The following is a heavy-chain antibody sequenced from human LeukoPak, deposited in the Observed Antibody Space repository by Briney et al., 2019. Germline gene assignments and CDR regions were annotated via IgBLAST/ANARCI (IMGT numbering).Heavy chain of an antibody. V-gene: IGHV1-8*01. CDR1: GYSFNNYD. Sequence: ASAKVSCKASGYSFNNYDINWVRQAAGQGPEWMGRLDPHSGDTDYAQKFRGRVIMTKNTSINTAYLEFSSLISEDTAVYYCARSRRGYYMDVWGRGTTVTVSS. CDR3: ARSRRGYYMDV. J-gene: IGHJ6*03. CDR2: LDPHSGDT.